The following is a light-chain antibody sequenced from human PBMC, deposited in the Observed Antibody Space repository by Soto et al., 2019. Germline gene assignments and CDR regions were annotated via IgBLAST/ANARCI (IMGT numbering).Light chain of an antibody. V-gene: IGKV1D-13*01. CDR3: QQFNNYLGYT. CDR2: DAS. Sequence: ALQLTQSPSSLSASVGDRVTITCRASQGISSALAWYQQKPGKAPKLLIYDASSLESGVPSRFSGSGSGTDFTLTISSLQPEDFATYYCQQFNNYLGYTFGQGTKLEIK. CDR1: QGISSA. J-gene: IGKJ2*01.